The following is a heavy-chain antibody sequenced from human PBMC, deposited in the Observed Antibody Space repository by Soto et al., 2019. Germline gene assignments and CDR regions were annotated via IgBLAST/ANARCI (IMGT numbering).Heavy chain of an antibody. CDR3: ARVKGIAVAGLPDY. CDR1: GFTFSSYA. D-gene: IGHD6-19*01. J-gene: IGHJ4*02. CDR2: ISYDGSNK. Sequence: GGSLRLSCAASGFTFSSYAMHWVRQAPGKGLEWVAVISYDGSNKYYADSVKGRFTISRDNSKNTLYLQMNSLRAEDTAVCYCARVKGIAVAGLPDYWGQGTLVTVSS. V-gene: IGHV3-30-3*01.